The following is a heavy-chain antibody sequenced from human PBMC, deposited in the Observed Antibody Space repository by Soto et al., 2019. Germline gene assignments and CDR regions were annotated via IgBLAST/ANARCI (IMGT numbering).Heavy chain of an antibody. CDR3: AKDSSSFSV. Sequence: GGSLRLSCAASGFTFSSYAMSWVRPAPGKGLGWVSAISGSGGSTYYADSVKGRFTISRDNSKNTLYLQMNSLGAEDTAVYYCAKDSSSFSVWGQGTTVTVSS. D-gene: IGHD6-13*01. V-gene: IGHV3-23*01. CDR2: ISGSGGST. J-gene: IGHJ6*02. CDR1: GFTFSSYA.